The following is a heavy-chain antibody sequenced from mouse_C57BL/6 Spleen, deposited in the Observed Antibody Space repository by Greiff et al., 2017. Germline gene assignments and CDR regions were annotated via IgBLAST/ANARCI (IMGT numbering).Heavy chain of an antibody. J-gene: IGHJ1*03. CDR1: GYSITSGYY. CDR3: AREKRSYDYDGGYFDV. V-gene: IGHV3-6*01. Sequence: EVKLQESGPGLVKPSQSLSLTCSVTGYSITSGYYWNWIRQFPGNKLEWMGYISYDGSNNYNPSLKNRISITRDTSKNQFFLKLNSVTTEDTATYYWAREKRSYDYDGGYFDVWGTGTTVTVSS. D-gene: IGHD2-4*01. CDR2: ISYDGSN.